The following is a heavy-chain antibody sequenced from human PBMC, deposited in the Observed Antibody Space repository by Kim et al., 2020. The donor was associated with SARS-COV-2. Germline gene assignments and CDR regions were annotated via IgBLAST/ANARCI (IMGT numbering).Heavy chain of an antibody. CDR2: INPNSGGT. V-gene: IGHV1-2*02. CDR1: GYTFTGYY. Sequence: ASVKVSCKASGYTFTGYYMHWVRQAPGQGLEWMGWINPNSGGTNYAQKFQGRVTMTRDTSISTAYMELSRLRSDDTAVYYCARDSSGYGDYGGYWGQGTLVTVSS. CDR3: ARDSSGYGDYGGY. J-gene: IGHJ4*02. D-gene: IGHD4-17*01.